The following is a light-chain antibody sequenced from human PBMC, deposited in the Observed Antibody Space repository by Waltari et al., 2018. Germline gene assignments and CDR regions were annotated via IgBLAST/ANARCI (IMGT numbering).Light chain of an antibody. CDR3: AAWDSRLNGVV. CDR2: LDN. Sequence: QSVLTQPPSASGTPGQRVSISCSGSASNIGSDSVNWYQQLPGAAPKLLIYLDNRGPSGVPDRFSGSKSGTSASLAISGLQSEDEADYYCAAWDSRLNGVVFGGGTRLTVL. CDR1: ASNIGSDS. J-gene: IGLJ2*01. V-gene: IGLV1-44*01.